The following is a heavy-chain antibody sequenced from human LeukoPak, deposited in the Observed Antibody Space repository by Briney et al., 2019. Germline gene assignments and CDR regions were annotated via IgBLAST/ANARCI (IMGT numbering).Heavy chain of an antibody. V-gene: IGHV4-59*01. CDR1: GGSISSYY. CDR3: ARASISSPNTAMVDFDY. J-gene: IGHJ4*02. D-gene: IGHD5-18*01. CDR2: IYYSGST. Sequence: SETLSLTCTVSGGSISSYYWSWIRQPPGKGLEWIGYIYYSGSTNYNPSLKSRVTISVDTSKNQFSLKLSSVTAADTAVYYRARASISSPNTAMVDFDYWGQGTLVTVSS.